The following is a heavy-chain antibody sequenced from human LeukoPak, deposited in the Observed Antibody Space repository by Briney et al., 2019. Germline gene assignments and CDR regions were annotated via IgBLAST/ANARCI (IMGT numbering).Heavy chain of an antibody. CDR2: IIPIFGTA. CDR3: ARAFGNAYCGGDCYCWFDP. J-gene: IGHJ5*02. CDR1: GGTFSSYA. Sequence: SVKVSCKASGGTFSSYAISWVRQAPGQGLEWMGGIIPIFGTANYAQKFQGRVTITADESTSTAYMELSSLRSEDTAVYYCARAFGNAYCGGDCYCWFDPWGRGTLVTVSS. V-gene: IGHV1-69*13. D-gene: IGHD2-21*02.